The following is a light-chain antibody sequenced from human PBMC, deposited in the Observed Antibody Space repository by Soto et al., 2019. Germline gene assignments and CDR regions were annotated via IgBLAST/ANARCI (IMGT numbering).Light chain of an antibody. J-gene: IGKJ5*01. CDR2: GAS. CDR3: QQYGTSPT. Sequence: EILMTQSPSTLSVSPGERVTLSCRASQSIGSKLAWYQQRPGQAPRLLIYGASKRATGIPDRLSGSGSGTDFSLTISRLEPEDFAVYCCQQYGTSPTFGQGTRLEIK. CDR1: QSIGSK. V-gene: IGKV3-20*01.